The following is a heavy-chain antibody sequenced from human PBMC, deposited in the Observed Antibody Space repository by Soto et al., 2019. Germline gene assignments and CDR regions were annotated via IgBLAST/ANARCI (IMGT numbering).Heavy chain of an antibody. J-gene: IGHJ6*02. CDR1: GGTFSSYA. V-gene: IGHV1-69*13. CDR3: ARDNSSSSGYYYYGMDV. D-gene: IGHD6-6*01. Sequence: SVKVSCKASGGTFSSYAISWVRQAPGQGLEWMGGIIPIFGTANYAQKFQGRVTITADESTSTAYMELSSLRSEDTAVYYCARDNSSSSGYYYYGMDVWGQGTTVTVS. CDR2: IIPIFGTA.